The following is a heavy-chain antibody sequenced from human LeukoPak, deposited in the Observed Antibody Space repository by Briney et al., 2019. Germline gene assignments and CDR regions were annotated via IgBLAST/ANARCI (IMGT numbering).Heavy chain of an antibody. D-gene: IGHD3-22*01. J-gene: IGHJ4*02. CDR3: ARLDGSRGYSDY. Sequence: GASVKVSCKASGYTFTSYDINWVRQATGPGLEWMGWMNPNSGNTGYAQKFQGRVTITRNTSISTAYMELSSLRSEDTAVYYCARLDGSRGYSDYWGQGTLLTVSS. CDR2: MNPNSGNT. V-gene: IGHV1-8*03. CDR1: GYTFTSYD.